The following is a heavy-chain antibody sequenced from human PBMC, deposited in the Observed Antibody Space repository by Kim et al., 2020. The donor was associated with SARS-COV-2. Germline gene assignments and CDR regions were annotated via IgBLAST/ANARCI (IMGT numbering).Heavy chain of an antibody. CDR2: IYYSGST. V-gene: IGHV4-31*03. CDR3: ARDIREVRGVYYFDY. Sequence: SETLSLTCTVSGGSISSGGYYWSWIRQHPGKGLEWIGYIYYSGSTYYNPSLKSRVTISVDTSKNQFSLKLSSVTAADTAVYYCARDIREVRGVYYFDYWGQGTLVTVSS. J-gene: IGHJ4*02. D-gene: IGHD3-10*01. CDR1: GGSISSGGYY.